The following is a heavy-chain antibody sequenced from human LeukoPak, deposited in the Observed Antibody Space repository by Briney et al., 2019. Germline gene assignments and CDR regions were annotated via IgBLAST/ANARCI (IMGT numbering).Heavy chain of an antibody. V-gene: IGHV3-11*01. D-gene: IGHD3-10*01. J-gene: IGHJ4*02. Sequence: GGSLRLSCAASGFTFSDYYMSWIRQAPGKGLGWVSYISSSGSTIYYADSVKGRFTISRDSAKNSLYLQMNSLRAEDTAVYYCAREEGSGSYRYYWGQGTLVTVSS. CDR1: GFTFSDYY. CDR2: ISSSGSTI. CDR3: AREEGSGSYRYY.